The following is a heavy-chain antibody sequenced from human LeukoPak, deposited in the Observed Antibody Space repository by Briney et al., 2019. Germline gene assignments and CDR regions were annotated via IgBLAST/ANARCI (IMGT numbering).Heavy chain of an antibody. V-gene: IGHV1-8*01. CDR3: AREDGSGTYNWFDP. CDR1: GYTFTSYD. D-gene: IGHD3-10*01. CDR2: MNPNSGNT. J-gene: IGHJ5*02. Sequence: ASVKVSCKASGYTFTSYDINWVRQATGQGLEWMGWMNPNSGNTGYAQKFQGRVTMTRNTSISTAYMELSSLRSEDTAVYYCAREDGSGTYNWFDPWGQGTLVTVSS.